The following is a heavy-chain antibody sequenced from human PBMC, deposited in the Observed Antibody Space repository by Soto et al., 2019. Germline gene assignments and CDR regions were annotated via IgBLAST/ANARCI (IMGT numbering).Heavy chain of an antibody. CDR3: ARDFGYGLDY. CDR1: GGPFRSYP. J-gene: IGHJ4*02. V-gene: IGHV1-69*04. D-gene: IGHD5-12*01. CDR2: IIPILGIA. Sequence: QVQLVQSGAEVKKPGSSVKVSCRASGGPFRSYPFTWVRQAPGQGLEWMGRIIPILGIANSAQKFKGRVTITADKSTSTAYMELSSLRSEDTAVYYCARDFGYGLDYWGQGTLVTVSS.